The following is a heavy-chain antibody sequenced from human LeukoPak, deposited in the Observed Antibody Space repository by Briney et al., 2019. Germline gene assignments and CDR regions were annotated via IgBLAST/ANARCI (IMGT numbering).Heavy chain of an antibody. CDR2: INYNGGRT. CDR3: AKGGRGSWAGNTGD. J-gene: IGHJ4*02. V-gene: IGHV3-23*01. CDR1: GFTFSSHG. Sequence: GGSLRLSCAASGFTFSSHGMSWVRQAPGKGLEWVSTINYNGGRTYYADSVKGRFSVSRDNSKNTLSLQLNSLRVEDTAVYYCAKGGRGSWAGNTGDWGQGTLVSVSS. D-gene: IGHD3-10*01.